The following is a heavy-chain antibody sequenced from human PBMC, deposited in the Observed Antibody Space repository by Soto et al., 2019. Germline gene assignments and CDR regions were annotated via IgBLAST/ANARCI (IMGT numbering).Heavy chain of an antibody. Sequence: ASVKVSCKASGGTFSSYTISWVRQAPGQRLEWMGWINAGNGNTKYSQKFQGRVTITRDTSASTAYMELSSLRSEDTAVYYCARGPGGPDGPGDYWGQGTLVTVSS. CDR2: INAGNGNT. D-gene: IGHD2-15*01. CDR1: GGTFSSYT. CDR3: ARGPGGPDGPGDY. V-gene: IGHV1-3*01. J-gene: IGHJ4*02.